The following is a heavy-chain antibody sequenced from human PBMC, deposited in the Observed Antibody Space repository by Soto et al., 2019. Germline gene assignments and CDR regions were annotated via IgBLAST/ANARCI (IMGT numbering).Heavy chain of an antibody. D-gene: IGHD5-12*01. CDR3: ARARRDGYNDYYYYGMDV. Sequence: QVQLVQSGAEVKKPGSSVKVSCKASGGTFSSYAISWVRQAPGQGLEWMGGIIPIFGTANYAQKFQGRVTITADESTSTAYMGLSSLRSEDTAVYYCARARRDGYNDYYYYGMDVWGKGTTVTVSS. V-gene: IGHV1-69*01. J-gene: IGHJ6*04. CDR1: GGTFSSYA. CDR2: IIPIFGTA.